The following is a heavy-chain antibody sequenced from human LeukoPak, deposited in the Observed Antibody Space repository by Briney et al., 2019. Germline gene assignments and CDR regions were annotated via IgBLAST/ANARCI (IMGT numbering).Heavy chain of an antibody. CDR1: GFTFSDYY. D-gene: IGHD3-10*01. Sequence: PGGSLRLSCAASGFTFSDYYMSWIRQAPGKGLEWVSYISSSGSTIYYADSVKGRFTISRDNAKNSLYLQINSLRAEDTAVYYCARDKSIHYYGSGSYLKSAYYYYYMDVWGKGATVTVSS. CDR2: ISSSGSTI. J-gene: IGHJ6*03. CDR3: ARDKSIHYYGSGSYLKSAYYYYYMDV. V-gene: IGHV3-11*01.